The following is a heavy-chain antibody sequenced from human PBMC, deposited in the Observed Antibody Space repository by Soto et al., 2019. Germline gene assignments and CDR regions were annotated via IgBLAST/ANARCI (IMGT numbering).Heavy chain of an antibody. D-gene: IGHD5-18*01. Sequence: QVQLQESGPGLVKPSQTLSLTCTVSGGSITSGGYYWSWIRQHPGKGLEWIGHIYYNGNTYYNPSLKSRGIISVDTSKNQFYLNLTSVTAADTAMYYCVKWDWLQHNYWGQGTLVTVSS. J-gene: IGHJ4*02. CDR3: VKWDWLQHNY. CDR2: IYYNGNT. CDR1: GGSITSGGYY. V-gene: IGHV4-31*03.